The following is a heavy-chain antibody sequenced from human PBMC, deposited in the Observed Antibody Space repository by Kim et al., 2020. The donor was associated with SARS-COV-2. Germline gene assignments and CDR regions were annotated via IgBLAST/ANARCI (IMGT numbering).Heavy chain of an antibody. CDR3: ARVGSGSYKMVGWFDP. CDR2: IYYSGST. Sequence: SETLSLTCTVSGGSVSSGSYYWSWIRQPPGKGLEWIGYIYYSGSTNYNPSLKSRVTISVDTSKNQFSLKLSSVTAADTAVYYCARVGSGSYKMVGWFDPWGQGTLVTVSS. V-gene: IGHV4-61*01. CDR1: GGSVSSGSYY. J-gene: IGHJ5*02. D-gene: IGHD1-26*01.